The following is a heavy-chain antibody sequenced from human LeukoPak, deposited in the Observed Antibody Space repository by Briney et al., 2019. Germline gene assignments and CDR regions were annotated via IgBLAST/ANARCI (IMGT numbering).Heavy chain of an antibody. Sequence: GGSLRLSCAASGFTFSGSAMHWVRQASGKGLEWVGRIRSKANSYATAYAASVKGRFTISRDDSKNTAYLQMNSLKTEDTAVYYCTRHDYYGSGSYYKDHWGQGTLVTVSS. D-gene: IGHD3-10*01. J-gene: IGHJ4*02. CDR1: GFTFSGSA. CDR2: IRSKANSYAT. CDR3: TRHDYYGSGSYYKDH. V-gene: IGHV3-73*01.